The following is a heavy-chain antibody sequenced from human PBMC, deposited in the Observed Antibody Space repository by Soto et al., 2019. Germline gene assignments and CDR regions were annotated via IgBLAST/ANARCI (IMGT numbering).Heavy chain of an antibody. CDR2: IIPIFGTA. CDR3: ARWGYCSSTSCLYLRAFDI. V-gene: IGHV1-69*13. CDR1: GGTFSSYA. J-gene: IGHJ3*02. Sequence: GASVKVSCKASGGTFSSYAISWVRQAPGQGLEWMGGIIPIFGTANYAQKFQGRVTITADESTSTAYMELSSLRSEDTAVYYCARWGYCSSTSCLYLRAFDIWGQGTMVTVSS. D-gene: IGHD2-2*01.